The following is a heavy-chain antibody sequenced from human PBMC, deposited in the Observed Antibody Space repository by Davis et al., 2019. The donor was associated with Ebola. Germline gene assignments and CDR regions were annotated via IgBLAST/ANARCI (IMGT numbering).Heavy chain of an antibody. Sequence: GESLKTPCAAPGFTFSDYTMNWFRQAPGKGLEWVAFISSSGRGDIFYTDPVKRRFTISRDNAENSLYLQMNSLRDEDTAVYYCAGGLNVVVVAATNSYYYGMDVWGQGTTVTVSS. CDR3: AGGLNVVVVAATNSYYYGMDV. J-gene: IGHJ6*02. D-gene: IGHD2-15*01. V-gene: IGHV3-48*02. CDR1: GFTFSDYT. CDR2: ISSSGRGDI.